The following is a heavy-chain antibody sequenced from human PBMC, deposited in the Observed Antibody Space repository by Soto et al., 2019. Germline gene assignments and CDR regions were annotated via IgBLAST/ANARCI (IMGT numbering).Heavy chain of an antibody. V-gene: IGHV3-11*01. CDR2: ISNGGDVI. CDR3: AKENWYPDL. CDR1: GYPFSDYY. J-gene: IGHJ2*01. Sequence: GGSMRLSCAASGYPFSDYYMSWIRQVPGKGLEWVSYISNGGDVIHYADSVKGRFTISRDNVDNSLYLQMNSLRVEDTAVYYCAKENWYPDLWGRGTLVTVSS.